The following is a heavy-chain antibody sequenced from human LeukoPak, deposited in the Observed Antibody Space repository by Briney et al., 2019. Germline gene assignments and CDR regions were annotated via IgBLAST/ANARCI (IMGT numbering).Heavy chain of an antibody. J-gene: IGHJ3*02. Sequence: PSETLSLTCTVSGGYISGHYWTWIRQPPGKGLEWIGYIYDSGSTTYNPSLKGRVTMSVDTSKNQFSLNLSSVTAADTAVYYCARDHEDIVATIWGEGLNIWGQGTVVTVSS. CDR1: GGYISGHY. CDR3: ARDHEDIVATIWGEGLNI. D-gene: IGHD5-12*01. CDR2: IYDSGST. V-gene: IGHV4-59*11.